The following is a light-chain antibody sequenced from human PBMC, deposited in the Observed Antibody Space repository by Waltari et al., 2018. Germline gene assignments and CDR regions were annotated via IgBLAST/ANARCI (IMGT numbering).Light chain of an antibody. Sequence: QSALTQPASVSGSPGQSITIPCTGTSHYVGAYYSASCYQQYPGKAPKVLIYDVTTRLSVVSDRFSGSKSGNTASLTISGLQAEDEADYYCSSYTSSNTLVFGGGTKLTVL. V-gene: IGLV2-14*03. CDR2: DVT. J-gene: IGLJ2*01. CDR1: SHYVGAYYS. CDR3: SSYTSSNTLV.